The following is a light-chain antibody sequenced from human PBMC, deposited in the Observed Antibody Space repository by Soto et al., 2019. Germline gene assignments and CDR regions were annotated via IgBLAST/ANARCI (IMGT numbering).Light chain of an antibody. CDR1: RSNVGSNN. Sequence: QSVLTPTPSASGTPGQRVTISCSGTRSNVGSNNVNWYQQLPGTAPKLLIYSNNRRPSGVPDRFSGSKSGNSASLAISGLQSEDEADYYCATWDDSLNGAVFGGGTQLPVL. CDR2: SNN. V-gene: IGLV1-44*01. CDR3: ATWDDSLNGAV. J-gene: IGLJ7*01.